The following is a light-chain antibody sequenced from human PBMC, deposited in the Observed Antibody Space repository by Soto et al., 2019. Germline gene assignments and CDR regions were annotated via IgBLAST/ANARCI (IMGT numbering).Light chain of an antibody. CDR1: QYIGRY. CDR3: QQANSFPWT. Sequence: DIHMSQSPSSLSASVGNRFTITCRACQYIGRYLNWYQQKPGKAPKLLIYAASSLHSGVPSRFSGSGSGTDFTLTISSLQPEDFATYYCQQANSFPWTFGQGTKVDIK. V-gene: IGKV1-12*01. J-gene: IGKJ1*01. CDR2: AAS.